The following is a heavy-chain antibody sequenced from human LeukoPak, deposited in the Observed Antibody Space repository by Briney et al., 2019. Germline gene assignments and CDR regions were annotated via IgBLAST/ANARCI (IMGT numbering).Heavy chain of an antibody. Sequence: PSGTLSLTCAVSGGSISSSNWWSWVRQPPGKGMEWIGEIYHSGSTNYNPSLKSRVTISVDRSKNQFSLKLSSVTAADTAVYYCARGHCSSTSCFDFDYWGQGTLVTVSS. CDR1: GGSISSSNW. CDR3: ARGHCSSTSCFDFDY. CDR2: IYHSGST. V-gene: IGHV4-4*02. J-gene: IGHJ4*02. D-gene: IGHD2-2*01.